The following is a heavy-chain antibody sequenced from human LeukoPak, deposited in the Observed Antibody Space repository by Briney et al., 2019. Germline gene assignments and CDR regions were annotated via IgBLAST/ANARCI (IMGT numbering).Heavy chain of an antibody. CDR3: ARDLLRRSQRWSGYSDY. J-gene: IGHJ4*02. Sequence: GASVKVSCKASGYTFTGYYMHWVRQAPGQGLEWMEWINPNSGGTNYAQKFQGRVTMTRDTSISTAYMELSRLRSDDTAVYYCARDLLRRSQRWSGYSDYCGQGTLVTVSS. V-gene: IGHV1-2*02. CDR2: INPNSGGT. CDR1: GYTFTGYY. D-gene: IGHD3-3*01.